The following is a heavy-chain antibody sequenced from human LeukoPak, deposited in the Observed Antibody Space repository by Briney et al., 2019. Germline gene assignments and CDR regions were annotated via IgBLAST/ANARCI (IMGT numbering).Heavy chain of an antibody. CDR1: GFTFSSYA. CDR2: VSDNGVRT. CDR3: AKDRGARAESSRIGMDI. D-gene: IGHD6-19*01. Sequence: PGGSLRLSCAASGFTFSSYAMSWVRQAPGKGLEWVSAVSDNGVRTHYADSVKGRFTISRDNSKNTLYLQMNSLRVEDTAVYYCAKDRGARAESSRIGMDIWGQGTTATVSS. J-gene: IGHJ6*02. V-gene: IGHV3-23*01.